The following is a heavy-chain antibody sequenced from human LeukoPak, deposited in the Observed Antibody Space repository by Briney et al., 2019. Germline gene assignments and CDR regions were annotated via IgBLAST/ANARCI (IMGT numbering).Heavy chain of an antibody. Sequence: GGSLRLSCAASGFTVSSNYMSWVRQAPGKGLEWVSSVSGTGGTTYHADSVKGRLTISRDNSNNTLYLQMNSLRAEDTAVYYCVKDVLSVAVGSTHDYWGPGTLVTVSS. CDR2: VSGTGGTT. CDR3: VKDVLSVAVGSTHDY. D-gene: IGHD2-21*01. CDR1: GFTVSSNY. V-gene: IGHV3-23*01. J-gene: IGHJ4*02.